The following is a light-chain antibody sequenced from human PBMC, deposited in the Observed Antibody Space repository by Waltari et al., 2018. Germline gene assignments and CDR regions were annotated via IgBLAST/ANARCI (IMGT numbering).Light chain of an antibody. CDR3: QSYDTSLSGSV. Sequence: QSVLTQPPSVSGAPGQRVTISCTGSSSNIGAGYDVHWYQQLPGTAPKPLVYGNSNRPTGVPSRCSGSKSGTSASLAITGLQAEDEADYYCQSYDTSLSGSVFGGGTKLTVL. V-gene: IGLV1-40*01. J-gene: IGLJ2*01. CDR1: SSNIGAGYD. CDR2: GNS.